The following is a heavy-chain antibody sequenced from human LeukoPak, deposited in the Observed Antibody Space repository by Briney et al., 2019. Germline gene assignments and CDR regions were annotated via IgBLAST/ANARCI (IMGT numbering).Heavy chain of an antibody. CDR2: IYYSGST. CDR1: GGSISSGGYY. CDR3: ARSTVTTVLNWFDP. J-gene: IGHJ5*02. V-gene: IGHV4-31*03. Sequence: PSETLSLTCTVSGGSISSGGYYWSWIRQHPGKGLEWIGYIYYSGSTYYNPSLKSRVTISVDTSKNQFSLKLSSVTAADTAVYYCARSTVTTVLNWFDPWGQGTLVTVSS. D-gene: IGHD4-11*01.